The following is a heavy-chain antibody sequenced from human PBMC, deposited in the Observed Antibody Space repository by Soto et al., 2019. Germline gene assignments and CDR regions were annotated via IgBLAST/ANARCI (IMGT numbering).Heavy chain of an antibody. CDR1: GFTFSSYG. D-gene: IGHD3-10*01. CDR2: IWYDGSNK. CDR3: ARGSYGSGSYYGYFDY. Sequence: QVQLVESGGGVVQPGRSLRLSCAASGFTFSSYGMYWVRQAPGKGLEWVAVIWYDGSNKYYADSVKGRFTISRDNSKNTLYLQMNSLRAEDTAVYYCARGSYGSGSYYGYFDYWGQGTLVTVSS. J-gene: IGHJ4*02. V-gene: IGHV3-33*01.